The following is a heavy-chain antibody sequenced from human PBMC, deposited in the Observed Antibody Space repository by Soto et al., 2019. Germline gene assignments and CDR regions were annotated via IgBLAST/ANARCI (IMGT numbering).Heavy chain of an antibody. V-gene: IGHV1-69*13. D-gene: IGHD5-18*01. J-gene: IGHJ5*02. CDR1: WGTFSSYA. CDR3: ARGGEYSYGYRDWFDP. CDR2: IIPIFGTA. Sequence: SVKVSCKASWGTFSSYAITWVRQAPGQGLEWMGGIIPIFGTANYAQKFQGRVTITADESTSTAYMELSSLRSEDTAVYYCARGGEYSYGYRDWFDPWGQGTLVTVSS.